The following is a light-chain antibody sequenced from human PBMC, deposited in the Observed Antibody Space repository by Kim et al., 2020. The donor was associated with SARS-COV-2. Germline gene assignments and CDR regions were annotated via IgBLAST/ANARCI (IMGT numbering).Light chain of an antibody. Sequence: SYELTQPPSVSVSPGQTASIACSGDKLGDKYASWYQQRPGQSPVLIIYQDTKRPSGTPERFPGSNSGNTATLTISGTQAMDEADYYCQAWDNSTAIFGGGTQLTVL. V-gene: IGLV3-1*01. CDR1: KLGDKY. CDR2: QDT. CDR3: QAWDNSTAI. J-gene: IGLJ2*01.